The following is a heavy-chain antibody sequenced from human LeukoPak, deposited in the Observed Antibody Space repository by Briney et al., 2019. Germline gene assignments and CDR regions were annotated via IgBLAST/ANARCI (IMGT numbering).Heavy chain of an antibody. CDR3: TTPNEGNWIDP. CDR2: IRDKGYSHAT. Sequence: GGSLKLSCAASGFTFSDSAIHWVRQASGKGLEWVGRIRDKGYSHATAYAASVKGRFTLSRDDSKNTAYLQMNSLKTEDTALYYCTTPNEGNWIDPWGQGTLVTVSS. D-gene: IGHD2-8*01. CDR1: GFTFSDSA. V-gene: IGHV3-73*01. J-gene: IGHJ5*02.